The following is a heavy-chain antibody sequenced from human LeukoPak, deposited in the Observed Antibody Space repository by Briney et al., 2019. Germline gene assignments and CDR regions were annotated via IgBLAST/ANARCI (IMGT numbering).Heavy chain of an antibody. J-gene: IGHJ4*02. D-gene: IGHD6-13*01. CDR2: IYNSGST. CDR1: GGSISSYY. Sequence: PSETLSLTCTVSGGSISSYYWSWIRQPAGKGLEWIGHIYNSGSTNYNPSLKGRVTMSVATSKNQFSLHLSSVTAADTAVYYCARSAFLVTAPGLYYFDDGGQGTLVAVSS. V-gene: IGHV4-4*07. CDR3: ARSAFLVTAPGLYYFDD.